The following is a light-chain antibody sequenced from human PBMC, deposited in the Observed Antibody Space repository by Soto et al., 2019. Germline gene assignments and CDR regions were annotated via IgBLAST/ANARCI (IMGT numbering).Light chain of an antibody. J-gene: IGLJ2*01. CDR1: SSDVGAYTS. V-gene: IGLV2-14*01. Sequence: QSALTQPASVSGSPGQSITISCTGTSSDVGAYTSVSWYQHHPDKAPKVMIYEVNKRPSGVSLRFSGSKSGNTASLTISGLQADDEAHYYCSSYTSSNTLLFGGRTKVTVL. CDR3: SSYTSSNTLL. CDR2: EVN.